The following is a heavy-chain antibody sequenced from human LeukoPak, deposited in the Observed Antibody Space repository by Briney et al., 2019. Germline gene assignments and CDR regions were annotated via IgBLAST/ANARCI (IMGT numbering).Heavy chain of an antibody. Sequence: GGSLRLSCAASGFTFKLYWMHWVRQVPGRGPVWVSRINHDGSDTIYADSVRGRFTISRDDAKNTLYLQMNNLRAEDTAVYYCVRGGPPTWSWGQGPLVTASS. V-gene: IGHV3-74*01. J-gene: IGHJ5*02. D-gene: IGHD2-15*01. CDR1: GFTFKLYW. CDR2: INHDGSDT. CDR3: VRGGPPTWS.